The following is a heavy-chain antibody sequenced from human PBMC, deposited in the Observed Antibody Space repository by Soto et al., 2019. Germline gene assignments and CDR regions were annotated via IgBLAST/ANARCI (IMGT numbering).Heavy chain of an antibody. Sequence: SETLSLTCTVSGGSISSYYWSWIRQPPGKGLEWIGYIYYSGSTNYNPSLKSRVTISVDTSKNQFSLKLSSVTAADTAVYYCASELGKYSSSWYDAFDIWGQGTMVTVSS. V-gene: IGHV4-59*01. J-gene: IGHJ3*02. D-gene: IGHD6-13*01. CDR2: IYYSGST. CDR1: GGSISSYY. CDR3: ASELGKYSSSWYDAFDI.